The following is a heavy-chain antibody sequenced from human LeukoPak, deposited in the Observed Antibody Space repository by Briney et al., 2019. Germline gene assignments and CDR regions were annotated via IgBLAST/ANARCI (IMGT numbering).Heavy chain of an antibody. Sequence: SETLSLTCTVSGGSISSHYWSWIRQSPGKGLEWIGYIYYSGSTNYNPSLKSRVTISVDRSKNQFSLKLNSVTAADTAVYYCARAANYYYYMDVWGKGTTVTVSS. J-gene: IGHJ6*03. CDR2: IYYSGST. CDR1: GGSISSHY. V-gene: IGHV4-59*11. CDR3: ARAANYYYYMDV.